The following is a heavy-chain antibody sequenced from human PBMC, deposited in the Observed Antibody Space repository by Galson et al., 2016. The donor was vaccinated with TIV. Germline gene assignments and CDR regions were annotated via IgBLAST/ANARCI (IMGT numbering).Heavy chain of an antibody. V-gene: IGHV1-69*05. CDR3: GRVGPFQFDSSGFTAN. CDR2: IIPISGTP. J-gene: IGHJ4*02. Sequence: SVKVSCKASGGTFSNYAISWVRQAPGQGLEWMGGIIPISGTPNYAQKFQGRVTMTTDKSTGTAYLELRSLRSDDTAVYFCGRVGPFQFDSSGFTANWGQGTLVTVSA. CDR1: GGTFSNYA. D-gene: IGHD3-22*01.